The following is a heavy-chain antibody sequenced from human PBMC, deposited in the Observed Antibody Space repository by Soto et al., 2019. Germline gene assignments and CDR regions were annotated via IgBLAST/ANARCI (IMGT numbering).Heavy chain of an antibody. Sequence: VQLVESGGGVVQPGRSLRLSCVVSGFTFRTYAMHWVRQAPGKGLEWVAIIWSDGNNTYYGDSVKGRFTISKDTSTNTLYLQMNSLRAEDTGIYYCARDGRVEGYGMDVWGQGTTVTVSS. D-gene: IGHD1-26*01. V-gene: IGHV3-33*01. CDR3: ARDGRVEGYGMDV. J-gene: IGHJ6*01. CDR2: IWSDGNNT. CDR1: GFTFRTYA.